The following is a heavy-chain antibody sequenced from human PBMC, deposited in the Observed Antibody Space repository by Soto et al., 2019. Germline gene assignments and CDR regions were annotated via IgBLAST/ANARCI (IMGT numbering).Heavy chain of an antibody. CDR1: GFTLSGSA. CDR2: ISSNGVGT. V-gene: IGHV3-64*01. J-gene: IGHJ6*03. Sequence: EVQLAESGGGLAQPGGSLRLSCAASGFTLSGSAMDWVRQAPGKGLEYVSGISSNGVGTYYANSVQGRFTISRDNSKSTVYLQMGSLRPEDMAVYYCARRARPDFYYMVVWGKGTTVTVS. D-gene: IGHD6-6*01. CDR3: ARRARPDFYYMVV.